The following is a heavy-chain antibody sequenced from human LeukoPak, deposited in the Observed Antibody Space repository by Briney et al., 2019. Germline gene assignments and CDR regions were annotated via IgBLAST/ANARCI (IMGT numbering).Heavy chain of an antibody. CDR1: GGSISSYY. J-gene: IGHJ6*02. D-gene: IGHD4-17*01. CDR3: ARGSGDYGLYYYYGMDV. V-gene: IGHV4-59*12. CDR2: IYYSGST. Sequence: SETLSLTCTVSGGSISSYYWSWIRQPPGKGLEWIGYIYYSGSTNYNPSLKSRVTISVDKSKNQFSLKLTSVTAADTAVYYCARGSGDYGLYYYYGMDVWGQGTTVTVSS.